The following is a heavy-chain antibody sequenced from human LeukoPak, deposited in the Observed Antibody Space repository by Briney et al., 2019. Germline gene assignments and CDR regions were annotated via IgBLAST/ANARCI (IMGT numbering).Heavy chain of an antibody. D-gene: IGHD3-3*01. J-gene: IGHJ4*02. CDR3: ARGQVRVLRFLEWDSGQRAFDY. CDR2: IIPILGIA. Sequence: ASVKVSCKASGGTFSSYAISWVRQAPGQGLEWMGRIIPILGIANYAQKFQGRVTITADKSTSTAYMELSSLRSEDTAVYYCARGQVRVLRFLEWDSGQRAFDYWGQGTLVTVSS. CDR1: GGTFSSYA. V-gene: IGHV1-69*04.